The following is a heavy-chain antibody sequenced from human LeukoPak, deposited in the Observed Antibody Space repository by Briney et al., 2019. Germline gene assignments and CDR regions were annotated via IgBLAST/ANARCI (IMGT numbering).Heavy chain of an antibody. Sequence: SETLSPTCTVSGGSISSGGYYWSWIRQHPGKGLEWIGYIYYSGSTYYNPSLKSRVTISVDTSKNQFSLKLSSVTAADTAVYYCARDPLGNGSYDWGQGTLVTVSS. CDR3: ARDPLGNGSYD. CDR1: GGSISSGGYY. CDR2: IYYSGST. D-gene: IGHD1-26*01. J-gene: IGHJ4*02. V-gene: IGHV4-31*03.